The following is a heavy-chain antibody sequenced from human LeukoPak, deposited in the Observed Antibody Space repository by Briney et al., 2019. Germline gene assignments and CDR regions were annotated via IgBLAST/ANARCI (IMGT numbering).Heavy chain of an antibody. CDR3: AINRGALTGYYISYFHY. CDR1: GYTFSTYG. CDR2: ISPFSGKT. V-gene: IGHV1-18*01. Sequence: ASVKVSCKASGYTFSTYGISWVRQAPGQGLEWMGWISPFSGKTNYAPKLQGRVTMSTDTSTSTAYTELRSLRSDDTAVYYCAINRGALTGYYISYFHYWGQGTLVSVSS. D-gene: IGHD3-9*01. J-gene: IGHJ4*02.